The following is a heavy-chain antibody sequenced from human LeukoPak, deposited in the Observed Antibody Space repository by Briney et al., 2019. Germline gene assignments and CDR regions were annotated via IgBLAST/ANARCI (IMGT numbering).Heavy chain of an antibody. CDR3: ATDGAGFDT. V-gene: IGHV3-11*01. J-gene: IGHJ5*02. CDR2: INIGGTNT. Sequence: GSLRLSCTASGFTFNDYYMSWIRQAPGKGLEWLSYINIGGTNTHYADSVKGRFTISRDNAKKSLYLEMNNLRAEDTAVYYCATDGAGFDTWGQGVLVTVSS. CDR1: GFTFNDYY.